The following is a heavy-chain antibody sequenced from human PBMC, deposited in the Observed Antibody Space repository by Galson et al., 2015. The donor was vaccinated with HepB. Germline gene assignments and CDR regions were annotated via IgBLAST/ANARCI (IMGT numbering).Heavy chain of an antibody. J-gene: IGHJ3*02. CDR3: ARDSITMVRGVIMYRDAFDI. V-gene: IGHV3-7*01. CDR1: GFTFSSYW. D-gene: IGHD3-10*01. CDR2: IKQDGSEK. Sequence: SLRLSCAASGFTFSSYWMSWVRQAPGKGLEWVANIKQDGSEKYYVDSVKGRFTISRDNAKNSLYLQMNSLRAEDTAVYYCARDSITMVRGVIMYRDAFDIWGQGTMVTVSS.